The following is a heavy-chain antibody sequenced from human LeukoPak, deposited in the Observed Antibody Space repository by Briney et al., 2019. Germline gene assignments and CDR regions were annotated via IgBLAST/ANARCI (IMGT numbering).Heavy chain of an antibody. Sequence: KVSCKASGGTFSSYAISWVRQAPGQGLEWMGGIIPIFGTANYAQKFQGRVTITADESTSTAYMELSSLRSEDTAVYYCARELAAAGTFFYYGMDVWGQGTTVTVSS. V-gene: IGHV1-69*01. CDR3: ARELAAAGTFFYYGMDV. CDR1: GGTFSSYA. J-gene: IGHJ6*02. CDR2: IIPIFGTA. D-gene: IGHD6-13*01.